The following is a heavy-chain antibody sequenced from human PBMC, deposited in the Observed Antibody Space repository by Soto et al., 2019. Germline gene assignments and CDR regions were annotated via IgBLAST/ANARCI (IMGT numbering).Heavy chain of an antibody. CDR1: GGSISSGGYY. CDR3: ARGRHDFWSGIHYYCYGMDV. CDR2: IYYSGST. D-gene: IGHD3-3*01. J-gene: IGHJ6*02. Sequence: SETLSLTCTVSGGSISSGGYYWSWIRQHPGKGLEWIGYIYYSGSTYYNPSLKSRVTISVDTSKNQFSLKLSSVTAADTAVYYCARGRHDFWSGIHYYCYGMDVWGQGTTVTVSS. V-gene: IGHV4-31*03.